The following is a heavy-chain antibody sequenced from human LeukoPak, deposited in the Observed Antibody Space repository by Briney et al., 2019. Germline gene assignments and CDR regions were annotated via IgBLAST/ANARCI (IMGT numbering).Heavy chain of an antibody. Sequence: ASVKVSCKVSGYTLTELSMHWVRQAHGKGLEWMGGFDPEGGETIYAQKFQGRVTMTEDTSTDTAYMELSSLRSEDTAVYYCATVKIDYDSSGYHWEYYFDYWGQGTLVTVSS. V-gene: IGHV1-24*01. J-gene: IGHJ4*02. CDR1: GYTLTELS. CDR2: FDPEGGET. D-gene: IGHD3-22*01. CDR3: ATVKIDYDSSGYHWEYYFDY.